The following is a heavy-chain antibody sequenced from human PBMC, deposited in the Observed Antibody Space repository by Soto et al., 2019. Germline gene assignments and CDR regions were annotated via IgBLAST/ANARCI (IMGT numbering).Heavy chain of an antibody. CDR1: GFTFSSYA. CDR3: AKCICSSTSCYEDYYYYGMDV. D-gene: IGHD2-2*01. J-gene: IGHJ6*02. V-gene: IGHV3-23*01. Sequence: GGSLRLSCAASGFTFSSYAMSWVRQAPGKGLEWVSAISGSGGSTYYADSVKGRFTISRDNSKNTLYLQMNSLRAEDTAVYYCAKCICSSTSCYEDYYYYGMDVWGQGTTVTVSS. CDR2: ISGSGGST.